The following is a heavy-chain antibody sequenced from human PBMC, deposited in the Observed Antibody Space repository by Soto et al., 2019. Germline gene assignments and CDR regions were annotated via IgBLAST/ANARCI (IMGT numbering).Heavy chain of an antibody. CDR1: GGTFSGYA. CDR2: IIPIFGIT. D-gene: IGHD1-1*01. Sequence: QAQLMQSGAEVKEPGSSVKVSCKASGGTFSGYAISWVRQAPGQGLEWLGGIIPIFGITNYAQKFQNRLTIAADESSATVYMDLRSLTSADSAIYYCARDPRSITATTSSEDVQHWGQGTLVSVS. J-gene: IGHJ1*01. V-gene: IGHV1-69*01. CDR3: ARDPRSITATTSSEDVQH.